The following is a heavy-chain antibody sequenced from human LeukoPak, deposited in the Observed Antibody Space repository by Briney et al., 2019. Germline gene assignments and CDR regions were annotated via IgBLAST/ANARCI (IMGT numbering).Heavy chain of an antibody. V-gene: IGHV5-51*01. CDR1: GYSFTGHW. CDR3: ARRAYTYGRSGPFDF. CDR2: IYPGDSDV. Sequence: PGESLKISCKVSGYSFTGHWLGWVRQMPGKGLVWMGVIYPGDSDVKYNPPFQGQVTISVDKSTNTAYLQWSSLKASDTAIYYCARRAYTYGRSGPFDFWGQGTLVTVS. J-gene: IGHJ4*02. D-gene: IGHD5-18*01.